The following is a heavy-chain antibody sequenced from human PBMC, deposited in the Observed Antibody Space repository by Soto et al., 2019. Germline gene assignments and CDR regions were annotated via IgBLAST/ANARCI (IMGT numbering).Heavy chain of an antibody. J-gene: IGHJ4*02. CDR1: GFTFNNYG. CDR2: ISSSSGHI. V-gene: IGHV3-21*01. CDR3: ARLWGDFLSDY. D-gene: IGHD3-10*01. Sequence: EVQLVESGGGLVKPGGSLRLSCAASGFTFNNYGMNWIRQAPGKGLEWVSSISSSSGHIYYADSVRGRFTISRDNSKNSLYLQMNSLRAEDTAVYYCARLWGDFLSDYWGQGTLVTVSS.